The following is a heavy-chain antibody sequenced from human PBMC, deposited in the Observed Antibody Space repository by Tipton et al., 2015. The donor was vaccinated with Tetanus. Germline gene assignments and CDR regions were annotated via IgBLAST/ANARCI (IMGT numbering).Heavy chain of an antibody. J-gene: IGHJ4*02. CDR2: ISSSSSTI. CDR3: ARDPGDYFDY. Sequence: LSLTCAASGFTFSSYAMSWVRQAPGKGLEWVSYISSSSSTIYYADSVKGRFTISRDNSKNTLYLQMNSLRAEETAVYYCARDPGDYFDYWGQGTLVTVSS. V-gene: IGHV3-48*01. CDR1: GFTFSSYA.